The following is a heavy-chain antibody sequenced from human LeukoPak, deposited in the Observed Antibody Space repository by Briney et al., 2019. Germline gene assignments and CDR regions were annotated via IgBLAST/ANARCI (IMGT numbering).Heavy chain of an antibody. CDR3: ARDRASYSSSWYVGFGY. J-gene: IGHJ4*02. Sequence: GASVKVSCKASGGTFSSYAISWVRQAPGQGLEWMGGIIPIFGTANYAQKFQGGVTITADKSTSTAYMELSSLRSEDTAVYYCARDRASYSSSWYVGFGYWGQGTLVTVSS. D-gene: IGHD6-13*01. V-gene: IGHV1-69*06. CDR1: GGTFSSYA. CDR2: IIPIFGTA.